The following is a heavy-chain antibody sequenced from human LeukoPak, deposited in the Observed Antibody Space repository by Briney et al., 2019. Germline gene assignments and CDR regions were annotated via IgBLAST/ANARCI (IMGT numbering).Heavy chain of an antibody. V-gene: IGHV3-7*01. CDR1: GFTFSSYW. D-gene: IGHD6-19*01. CDR3: ARGLAVAGSYYFDY. CDR2: IKQDGSEK. J-gene: IGHJ4*02. Sequence: QAGGSLRLSCAASGFTFSSYWMSWVRQAPGKGLEWVANIKQDGSEKYYVDSVKGRFTISRDNAKNSLYLQMNSLRAEDTAVYYCARGLAVAGSYYFDYWGQGTLVTVSS.